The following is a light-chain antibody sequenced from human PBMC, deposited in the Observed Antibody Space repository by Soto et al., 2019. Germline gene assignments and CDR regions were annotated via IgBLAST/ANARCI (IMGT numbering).Light chain of an antibody. CDR3: QHYNSYSEA. CDR1: QSVSGW. Sequence: DIQMTQSPSTLSASVGDTVTVTCRASQSVSGWLAWYQQKPGEAPKLLIYDASTLKSGVPSRFSGSGSGTEFTLTISSLQPDDFATYYCQHYNSYSEAFGQGTKVDI. J-gene: IGKJ1*01. CDR2: DAS. V-gene: IGKV1-5*01.